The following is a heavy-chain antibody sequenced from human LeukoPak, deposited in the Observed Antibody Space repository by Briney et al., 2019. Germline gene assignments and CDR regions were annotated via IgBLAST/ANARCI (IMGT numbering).Heavy chain of an antibody. CDR3: ARDPKSPSYDIPYYYGMDV. CDR2: INPSGGST. J-gene: IGHJ6*02. V-gene: IGHV1-46*01. CDR1: GYTFTSYY. Sequence: ASVKVSCKASGYTFTSYYMHWVRQAPGQGLEWMGIINPSGGSTSYAQKFQGRVTMTRDTSTSTVYMELSSLRSEDTAVYYCARDPKSPSYDIPYYYGMDVWGQGTTVTVSS. D-gene: IGHD3-9*01.